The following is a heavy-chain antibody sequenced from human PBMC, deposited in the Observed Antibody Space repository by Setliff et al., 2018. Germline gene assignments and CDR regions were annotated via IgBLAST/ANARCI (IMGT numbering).Heavy chain of an antibody. CDR2: IRYDGSNK. J-gene: IGHJ4*02. D-gene: IGHD2-15*01. Sequence: GGSLRLSCAASGFTFDDYGMHWVRQAPGKGLEWVAFIRYDGSNKYYADSVKGRFTISRDNAKNSLYLQMNSLRAEDTAVYYCARDLGSPNYYWGQGTLVTVSS. CDR1: GFTFDDYG. V-gene: IGHV3-30*02. CDR3: ARDLGSPNYY.